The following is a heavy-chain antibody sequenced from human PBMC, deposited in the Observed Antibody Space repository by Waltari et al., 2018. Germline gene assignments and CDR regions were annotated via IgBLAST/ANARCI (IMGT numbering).Heavy chain of an antibody. J-gene: IGHJ4*02. CDR2: IKSNTDGGTT. D-gene: IGHD1-26*01. Sequence: EVQLVESGGGLVKPGGSLRLSCAASGFTFSNAWMSWVRQAPGKGLEWVGRIKSNTDGGTTDYAAPVKGRFTISRDDSKNTLYLQMNSLKTEDTAVYYCTTDQGTWELLLYYFDYWGQGTLVTVSS. CDR3: TTDQGTWELLLYYFDY. V-gene: IGHV3-15*01. CDR1: GFTFSNAW.